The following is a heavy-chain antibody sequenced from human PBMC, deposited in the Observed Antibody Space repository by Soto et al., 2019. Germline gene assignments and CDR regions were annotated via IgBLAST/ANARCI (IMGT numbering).Heavy chain of an antibody. Sequence: GGSLRLSCAASGFTFSSYSMNWVRQAPGKGLEWVSSISSSSSYIYYADSVKGRFTISRDNAKNSLYLQMNSLRAEDTAVYYCARDRGYYGSGSYYTPRYYYYGMDVWGQGTTVTVSS. CDR1: GFTFSSYS. CDR3: ARDRGYYGSGSYYTPRYYYYGMDV. J-gene: IGHJ6*02. CDR2: ISSSSSYI. D-gene: IGHD3-10*01. V-gene: IGHV3-21*01.